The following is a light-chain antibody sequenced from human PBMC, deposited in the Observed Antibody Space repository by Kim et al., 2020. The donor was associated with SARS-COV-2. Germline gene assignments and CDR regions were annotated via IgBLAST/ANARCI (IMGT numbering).Light chain of an antibody. CDR3: QAWDSTARV. Sequence: SYELTQPPSVSVSPGQTAIISCSGDKLGEKYASWYQQKPGQSPLLVIYQDTKRPSGIPERFSGSNSGNTATLTISGTQAMDESDYYCQAWDSTARVFGGGTKLTVL. J-gene: IGLJ3*02. CDR2: QDT. CDR1: KLGEKY. V-gene: IGLV3-1*01.